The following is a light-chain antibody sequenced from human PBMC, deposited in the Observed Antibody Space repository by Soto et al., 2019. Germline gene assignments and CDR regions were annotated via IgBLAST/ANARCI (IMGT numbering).Light chain of an antibody. CDR2: GAS. V-gene: IGKV3-20*01. J-gene: IGKJ2*01. CDR3: QQYGSSLSWFT. CDR1: HSVSSSY. Sequence: EIVVTQSPGTLSLSPWERATLSCRASHSVSSSYLAWYQQKPGQAPRLLIYGASNRATGIPDRFRGSGSGTHFTLSISTLEPEALAVSYGQQYGSSLSWFTSGQGTKLKS.